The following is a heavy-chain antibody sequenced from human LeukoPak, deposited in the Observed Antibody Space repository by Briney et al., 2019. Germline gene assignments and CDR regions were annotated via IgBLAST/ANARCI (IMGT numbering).Heavy chain of an antibody. Sequence: SETLSLTCAVYGESFSGYYWSWLRQSPGKGLEWIGEINYSGGTNYNPSLKSRVTISVDTSKNQFSLKLNSVTAADTAVYYCARATHTSLVVVTATHYFDYWGQGTLVTVPS. CDR3: ARATHTSLVVVTATHYFDY. D-gene: IGHD2-21*02. CDR2: INYSGGT. CDR1: GESFSGYY. V-gene: IGHV4-34*01. J-gene: IGHJ4*02.